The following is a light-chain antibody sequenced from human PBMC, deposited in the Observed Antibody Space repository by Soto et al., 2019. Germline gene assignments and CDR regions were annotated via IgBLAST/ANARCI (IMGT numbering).Light chain of an antibody. Sequence: EIVLTQSPATLSLSPGERATLSCRASQSVSTYLAWYQQRPGQAPRLLIYDASNRATGIPGRFSGSGSGTDFTLTISSLEPEDFAVYYCQQRSNWPPPFGQGTKVDIK. CDR2: DAS. CDR1: QSVSTY. V-gene: IGKV3-11*01. J-gene: IGKJ1*01. CDR3: QQRSNWPPP.